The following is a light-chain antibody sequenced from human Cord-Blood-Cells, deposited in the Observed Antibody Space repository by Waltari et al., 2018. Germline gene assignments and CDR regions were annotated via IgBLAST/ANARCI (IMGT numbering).Light chain of an antibody. CDR1: SSDVGRYNL. CDR2: EGS. V-gene: IGLV2-23*01. CDR3: CSYAGSSYV. J-gene: IGLJ1*01. Sequence: QSALTQPASVSGSPGQSITISCPGTSSDVGRYNLFSWYQQHPGKAPKLMIYEGSKRPSGVSNRFSGSKSGNTASLTISGLQAEDEADYYCCSYAGSSYVFGTGTKVTVL.